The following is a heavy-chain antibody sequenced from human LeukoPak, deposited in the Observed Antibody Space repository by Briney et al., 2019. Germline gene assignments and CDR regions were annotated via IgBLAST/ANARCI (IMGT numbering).Heavy chain of an antibody. Sequence: ASVKVSCKASGYTFTDYYMHWVRQAPGQGLEWMRWINPNSGGTNYAQKFQGRVTMTRDTSISTAYMELNRLRSDDTAVYYCARLEQYYFNYWGQGTLVTVSS. CDR1: GYTFTDYY. D-gene: IGHD6-19*01. V-gene: IGHV1-2*02. CDR3: ARLEQYYFNY. CDR2: INPNSGGT. J-gene: IGHJ4*02.